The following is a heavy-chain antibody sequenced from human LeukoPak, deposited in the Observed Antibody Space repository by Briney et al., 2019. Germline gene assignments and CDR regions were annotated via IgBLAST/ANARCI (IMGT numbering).Heavy chain of an antibody. Sequence: SETLSLTCTVSGGSISSSSYYWGWIRQPPGKGLEWIGSIYYSGSTYYNPSLKSRVTISVDTSKNQFSLKLSSVTAADTAVYYCARLHKILPDYWGQGTLATVSS. CDR3: ARLHKILPDY. CDR2: IYYSGST. V-gene: IGHV4-39*01. CDR1: GGSISSSSYY. J-gene: IGHJ4*02.